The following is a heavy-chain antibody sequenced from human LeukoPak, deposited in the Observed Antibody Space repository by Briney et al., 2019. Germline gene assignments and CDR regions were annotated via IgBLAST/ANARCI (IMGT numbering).Heavy chain of an antibody. CDR2: IYPGDSDT. Sequence: GESLKISCKGSGYIFTSYWIGWVRQIPGKGLEWMGIIYPGDSDTRYSPSFQGQVTISADKSISTAYLQWISLKASDATMYYCARLGRAYSYITHPPGNPYFDYWGQGTLVTVSS. D-gene: IGHD5-18*01. V-gene: IGHV5-51*01. CDR3: ARLGRAYSYITHPPGNPYFDY. J-gene: IGHJ4*02. CDR1: GYIFTSYW.